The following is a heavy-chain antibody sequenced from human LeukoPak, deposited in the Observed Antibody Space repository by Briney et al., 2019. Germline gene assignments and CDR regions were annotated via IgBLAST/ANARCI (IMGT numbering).Heavy chain of an antibody. Sequence: PGGSLRLSCAVSGFTFSSHSVNWVRQAPGKGLEWVLSITTSNYIYYAESGKGRFTISRDNAKNSLYLQMNSLRAEDTAVYYCVREQARGGSFDYWGQGTLVTVSS. CDR3: VREQARGGSFDY. CDR1: GFTFSSHS. V-gene: IGHV3-21*01. CDR2: ITTSNYI. J-gene: IGHJ4*02. D-gene: IGHD2-15*01.